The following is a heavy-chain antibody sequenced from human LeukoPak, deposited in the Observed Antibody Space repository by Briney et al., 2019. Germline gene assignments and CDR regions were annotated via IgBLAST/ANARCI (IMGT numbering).Heavy chain of an antibody. D-gene: IGHD3-10*01. CDR2: IRYDGSNK. CDR3: ARDPMVRGEDAFDI. V-gene: IGHV3-30*02. Sequence: GGSLRLSCAASGFTFSSYGMHWVRQAPGKGLEWVAFIRYDGSNKYYADSVKGRFTISRDNSKNTLYLQMNSLRAEDTAVYYCARDPMVRGEDAFDIWGQGTMVTVSS. J-gene: IGHJ3*02. CDR1: GFTFSSYG.